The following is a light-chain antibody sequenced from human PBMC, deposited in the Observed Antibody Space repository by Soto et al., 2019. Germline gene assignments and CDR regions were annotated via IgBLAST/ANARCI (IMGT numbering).Light chain of an antibody. Sequence: DIQMTQSPSSLSASVGDRVTITCQASQDISNYLNWYQQKPGKAPKLLIYDASNMETGVPSRFSGSGSGTAFTFTISRLQPDDVETYHYQQNDNLHTFGQGTKLEIK. CDR3: QQNDNLHT. J-gene: IGKJ2*01. CDR1: QDISNY. CDR2: DAS. V-gene: IGKV1-33*01.